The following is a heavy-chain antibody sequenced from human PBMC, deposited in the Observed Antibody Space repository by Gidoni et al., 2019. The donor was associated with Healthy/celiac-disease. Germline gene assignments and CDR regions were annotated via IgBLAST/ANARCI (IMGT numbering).Heavy chain of an antibody. Sequence: QLQLQESGSGLVKPSQTLSLTCAVSGRSISSGGYSWRWLRQPPGKGLEWIGYISHSGSTYDNPSRKSRVTISVDRSKNQFSLKLSSVTAADTAVYYCARDVRPPISGITGTTSFVPGSVVGWFDPWGQGTLVTVSS. V-gene: IGHV4-30-2*01. CDR1: GRSISSGGYS. CDR2: ISHSGST. CDR3: ARDVRPPISGITGTTSFVPGSVVGWFDP. J-gene: IGHJ5*02. D-gene: IGHD1-7*01.